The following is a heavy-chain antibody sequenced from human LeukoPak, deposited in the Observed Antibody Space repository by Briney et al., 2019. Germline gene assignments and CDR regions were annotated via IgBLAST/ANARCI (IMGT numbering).Heavy chain of an antibody. V-gene: IGHV4-34*01. J-gene: IGHJ3*02. Sequence: SETLSLTCTVSGGSISSYYWNWIRQPPGKGLEWIGEINHSGSTNYNPSLKSRVTISVDTSKNQFSLKLSSVTAADTAVYYCARHGRVRMRDRYSGSYPSHAFDIWGQGTMVTVSS. CDR2: INHSGST. CDR1: GGSISSYY. CDR3: ARHGRVRMRDRYSGSYPSHAFDI. D-gene: IGHD1-26*01.